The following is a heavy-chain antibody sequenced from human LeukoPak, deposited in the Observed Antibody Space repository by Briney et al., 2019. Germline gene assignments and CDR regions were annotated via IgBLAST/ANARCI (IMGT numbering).Heavy chain of an antibody. CDR1: GGSISSYY. J-gene: IGHJ3*02. V-gene: IGHV4-59*12. CDR2: IYYIGST. D-gene: IGHD6-13*01. CDR3: ARGPKQQLRAFDI. Sequence: PSETLSLTCTVSGGSISSYYWSWIRQPPGKGLDWIGYIYYIGSTNYNPSLKSRVTISVDRYKNQFSLKLSSVTAADTAVYYCARGPKQQLRAFDIWGQGTMVTVSS.